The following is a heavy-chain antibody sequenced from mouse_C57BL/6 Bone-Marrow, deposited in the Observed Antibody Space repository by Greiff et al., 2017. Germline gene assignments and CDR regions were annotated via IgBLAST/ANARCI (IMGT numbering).Heavy chain of an antibody. CDR1: GFSIKDYY. CDR3: TTFYYGSSPFAY. D-gene: IGHD1-1*01. V-gene: IGHV14-1*01. CDR2: IDPEDGDT. J-gene: IGHJ3*01. Sequence: VQLQQSGAELVRPGASVKLSCTASGFSIKDYYMHWVKQRPEQGLEWIGRIDPEDGDTEYAPKFQGKATMTADTSSNTAYLQLSSLTSEDTAVYYCTTFYYGSSPFAYWGQGTLVTVSA.